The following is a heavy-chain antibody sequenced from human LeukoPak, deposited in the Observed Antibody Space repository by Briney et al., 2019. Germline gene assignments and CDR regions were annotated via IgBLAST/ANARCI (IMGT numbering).Heavy chain of an antibody. J-gene: IGHJ4*02. D-gene: IGHD3-10*01. CDR3: ARGLLWFGELSPTLDY. CDR1: GFTFSSYG. CDR2: IWYDGSNK. Sequence: PGRSLRLSCAASGFTFSSYGMHWVRQAPGKGLEWVAVIWYDGSNKYYADSVKGRFTISRDNSKNTLYLQTNSLRAEDTAVYYCARGLLWFGELSPTLDYWGQGTLVTVSS. V-gene: IGHV3-33*01.